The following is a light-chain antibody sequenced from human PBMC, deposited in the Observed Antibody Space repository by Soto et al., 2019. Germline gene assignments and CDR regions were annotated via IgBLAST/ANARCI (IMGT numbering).Light chain of an antibody. V-gene: IGLV1-40*01. CDR2: GNS. Sequence: QLVLTQPPSVSGAPGQTVTISCTGSQSNIGAGYDVHWYQQRPGTAPKLLIYGNSNRPSGVPDRFSCSKSGTPASLAITGRQGEDEADYYYQPYDSSLSALFGGGTKVTVL. J-gene: IGLJ2*01. CDR1: QSNIGAGYD. CDR3: QPYDSSLSAL.